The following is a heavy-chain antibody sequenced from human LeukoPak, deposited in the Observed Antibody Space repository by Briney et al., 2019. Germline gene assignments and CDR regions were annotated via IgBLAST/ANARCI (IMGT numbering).Heavy chain of an antibody. V-gene: IGHV3-7*01. J-gene: IGHJ4*02. CDR1: GFTFSSYA. CDR3: ARGLGRSDY. Sequence: GGSLRLSCAASGFTFSSYAMHWVRQAPGKGLEWVANIKQDGSEKYYVDSVKGRFTISRDNAKNSLYLQMNSLRAEDTAVYYCARGLGRSDYWGQGTLVTVSS. CDR2: IKQDGSEK.